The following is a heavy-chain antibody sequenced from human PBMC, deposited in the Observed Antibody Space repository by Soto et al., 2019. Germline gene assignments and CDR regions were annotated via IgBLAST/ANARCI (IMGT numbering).Heavy chain of an antibody. V-gene: IGHV3-72*01. CDR1: GFTLSDHF. CDR2: STNKANSYTT. CDR3: VRSQGPTGMDV. J-gene: IGHJ6*02. Sequence: EVQVVESGGGLIQAGGSLRLSCAASGFTLSDHFVDWVRQAPGKGLEWVGRSTNKANSYTTTYAASVQGRFTISRDGSKNTLFLQMNGLKTEDTAVYYCVRSQGPTGMDVWGQGTTVTVSS.